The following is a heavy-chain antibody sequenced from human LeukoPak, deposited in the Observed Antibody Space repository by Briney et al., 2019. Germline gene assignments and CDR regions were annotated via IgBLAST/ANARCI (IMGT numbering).Heavy chain of an antibody. CDR3: AKDRFKYDSSGYYLDY. CDR1: GFTFSSYG. J-gene: IGHJ4*02. D-gene: IGHD3-22*01. V-gene: IGHV3-30*18. Sequence: PGGSLRLSCAASGFTFSSYGMHWVRQAPGKGLEWVAVISYDGSNKYYADSVKGRFTISRDNSKNTLYLQMNSLRAEDTAVYYCAKDRFKYDSSGYYLDYWGQGTLATVSS. CDR2: ISYDGSNK.